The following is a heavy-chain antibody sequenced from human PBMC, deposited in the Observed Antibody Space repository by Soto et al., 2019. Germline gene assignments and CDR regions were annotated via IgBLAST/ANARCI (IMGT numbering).Heavy chain of an antibody. CDR2: IDYYGNT. CDR1: GGSTTNSNYY. D-gene: IGHD6-6*01. CDR3: VRGGKYRQQETYFFDY. V-gene: IGHV4-39*01. J-gene: IGHJ4*02. Sequence: QLQLQESGPGLVKPSETLSLRCSVSGGSTTNSNYYWGWIRQPPGRGLEWLGSIDYYGNTYYNPSVRSRVTVFIDTSKSQCSVELTSVTAADTAVYYCVRGGKYRQQETYFFDYWGQGALVTVSS.